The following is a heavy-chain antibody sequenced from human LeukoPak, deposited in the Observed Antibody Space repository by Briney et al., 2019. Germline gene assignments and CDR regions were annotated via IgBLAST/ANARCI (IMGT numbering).Heavy chain of an antibody. CDR1: GFTFSSYG. J-gene: IGHJ3*02. CDR3: AKDGFKYQLLSRNAFDI. D-gene: IGHD2-2*01. Sequence: GGSLRLSCAASGFTFSSYGMHWVRQAPGKGLEWVAFIRYDGSNKYYADSVKGRFTISRDKSKNTLSLQMNSLRAEDTAVYYCAKDGFKYQLLSRNAFDIWGQGTMVTVSS. V-gene: IGHV3-30*02. CDR2: IRYDGSNK.